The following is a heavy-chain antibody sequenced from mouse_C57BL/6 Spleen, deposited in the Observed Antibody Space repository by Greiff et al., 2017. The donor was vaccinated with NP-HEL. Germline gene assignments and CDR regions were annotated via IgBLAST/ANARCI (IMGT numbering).Heavy chain of an antibody. Sequence: VQLQQSGAELVKPGASVKLSCAASGFNIKDYYMHWVKQRTEQGLEWIGRIDPEDGETKYAPKFPGKATITADTSSNTAYLQLSSLTSEDTAVYYCARYGWLLYAMDYWGQGTSVTVSS. CDR2: IDPEDGET. V-gene: IGHV14-2*01. D-gene: IGHD2-3*01. CDR1: GFNIKDYY. CDR3: ARYGWLLYAMDY. J-gene: IGHJ4*01.